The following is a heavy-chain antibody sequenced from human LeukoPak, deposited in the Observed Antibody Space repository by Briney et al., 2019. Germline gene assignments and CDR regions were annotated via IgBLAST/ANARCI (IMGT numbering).Heavy chain of an antibody. D-gene: IGHD3-10*01. CDR3: ARGGTMVRGVNALGNYGMDV. V-gene: IGHV1-46*01. J-gene: IGHJ6*02. CDR2: INPSGGST. Sequence: ASVKVSCKASGYTFTSYYMHWVRQAPGQGLEWMGIINPSGGSTSYAQKFQGRVTMTRDTSTTTAYMELSNLRSDDTAVYYCARGGTMVRGVNALGNYGMDVWGQGTTVTVSS. CDR1: GYTFTSYY.